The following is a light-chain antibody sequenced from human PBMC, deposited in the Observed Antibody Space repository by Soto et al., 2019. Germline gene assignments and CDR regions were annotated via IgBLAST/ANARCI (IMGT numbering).Light chain of an antibody. CDR1: RRVLYSSSNRDS. J-gene: IGKJ5*01. CDR2: WAS. Sequence: DIVLIQSPDSLAVSLGERATITCKSSRRVLYSSSNRDSLSWYQHKAGQPPKLLFYWASTRESGVPDRFIGGGSGTNFTLTISSLQPEDVAVYYCQQYSATHVTFGQGTRLEIK. V-gene: IGKV4-1*01. CDR3: QQYSATHVT.